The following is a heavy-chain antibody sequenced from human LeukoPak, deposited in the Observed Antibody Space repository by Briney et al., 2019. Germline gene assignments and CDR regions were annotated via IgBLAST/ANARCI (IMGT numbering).Heavy chain of an antibody. Sequence: KPSETLCLTCTASGGTISSYYWSWIRQPPGKGLEWIGYIYYSGSTNYNPSLKSRVTMSVDTSKNQFSLKLSSVTAADTAVYYCARHVGYDGSGSYLSYFDYWGQGTLVTVSS. D-gene: IGHD3-10*01. J-gene: IGHJ4*02. CDR2: IYYSGST. CDR3: ARHVGYDGSGSYLSYFDY. CDR1: GGTISSYY. V-gene: IGHV4-59*08.